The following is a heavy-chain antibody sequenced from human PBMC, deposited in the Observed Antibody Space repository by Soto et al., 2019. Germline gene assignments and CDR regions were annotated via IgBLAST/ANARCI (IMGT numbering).Heavy chain of an antibody. J-gene: IGHJ3*01. CDR3: TRGAWGYAFDV. CDR2: IYDSGST. Sequence: TSETLSLTCTVSGGSISSGGYYWSWIRQHPGKGLEWIGYIYDSGSTYYNPSLKSRVTISGDTAKNQFSLILSSVTAADTGVYFCTRGAWGYAFDVWCQGPMVTVSS. V-gene: IGHV4-31*03. D-gene: IGHD3-16*01. CDR1: GGSISSGGYY.